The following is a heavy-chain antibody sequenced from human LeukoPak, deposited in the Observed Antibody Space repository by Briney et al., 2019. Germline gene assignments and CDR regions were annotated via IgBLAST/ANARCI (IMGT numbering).Heavy chain of an antibody. D-gene: IGHD6-13*01. Sequence: SETLSLTCTVSGGSISNYYWSWIRQPPGKGLEWIGYMYNSGRTNYNPSLKSRVTISVDTSTNQFSLKLSSVTAADTAVYYCARRAAAVGTYYMDVWGKGTTVTASS. CDR3: ARRAAAVGTYYMDV. J-gene: IGHJ6*03. V-gene: IGHV4-59*01. CDR2: MYNSGRT. CDR1: GGSISNYY.